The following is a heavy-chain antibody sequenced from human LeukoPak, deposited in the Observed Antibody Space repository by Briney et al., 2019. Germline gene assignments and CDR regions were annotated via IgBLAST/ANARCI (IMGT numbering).Heavy chain of an antibody. CDR2: IIPIFGTA. V-gene: IGHV1-69*05. CDR1: GGTFSSYA. Sequence: SVKVSCKASGGTFSSYAISWVRQTPGQGLEWMGRIIPIFGTANYAQKFQGRVTITTDESTSTAYMELSSLRSEDTAVYYCARSSLFGVVTGYFDYWGQGTLVTVSS. D-gene: IGHD3-3*01. J-gene: IGHJ4*02. CDR3: ARSSLFGVVTGYFDY.